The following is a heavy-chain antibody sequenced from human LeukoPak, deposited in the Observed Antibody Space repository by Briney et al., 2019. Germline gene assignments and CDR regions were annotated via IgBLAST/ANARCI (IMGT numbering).Heavy chain of an antibody. Sequence: GGSLRLSCAASGFTFTTYGMHCVRQAPGKGLEGVACIYPDGINKDYGDSVKGRFIISRDNSKNTLYLQMNSLRAEDTAVYYCAKDWSGNYNWSAPWGQGTLVTVSS. CDR1: GFTFTTYG. J-gene: IGHJ5*02. D-gene: IGHD3-3*01. CDR3: AKDWSGNYNWSAP. V-gene: IGHV3-30*02. CDR2: IYPDGINK.